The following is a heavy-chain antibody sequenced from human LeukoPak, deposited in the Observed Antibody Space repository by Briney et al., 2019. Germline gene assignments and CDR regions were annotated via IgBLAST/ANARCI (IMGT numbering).Heavy chain of an antibody. CDR1: GFTFSSYA. Sequence: GGSLRLSCAASGFTFSSYAMSWVRQAPGKGLEWVSAISGSGSTYYADSVKGRFTISRDNSKNTLYLQMNSLRAEDTAVYYCASPRTSSSWSYFDYWGQGTLVTVSS. CDR3: ASPRTSSSWSYFDY. CDR2: ISGSGST. D-gene: IGHD6-13*01. V-gene: IGHV3-23*01. J-gene: IGHJ4*02.